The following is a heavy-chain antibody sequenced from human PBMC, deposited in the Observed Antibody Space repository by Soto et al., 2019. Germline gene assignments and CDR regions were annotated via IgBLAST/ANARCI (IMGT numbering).Heavy chain of an antibody. CDR3: ASGHSSGWYLWFDP. CDR2: ISSSSSYI. CDR1: GFTFSSYS. D-gene: IGHD6-19*01. Sequence: VGSLRLSCAASGFTFSSYSMNWVRQAPGKGLEWVSSISSSSSYIYYADSVKGRFTISRDNAKNSLYLQMNSLRAEDTAVYYCASGHSSGWYLWFDPWGQGTLVTISS. J-gene: IGHJ5*02. V-gene: IGHV3-21*01.